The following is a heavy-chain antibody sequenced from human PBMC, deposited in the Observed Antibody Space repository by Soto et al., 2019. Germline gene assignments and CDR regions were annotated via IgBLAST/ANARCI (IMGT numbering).Heavy chain of an antibody. CDR3: AREQATAKTEGVDF. CDR1: GYTFSDYY. CDR2: INPNSGGT. V-gene: IGHV1-2*02. Sequence: GASVKVSCKASGYTFSDYYIHWVRQAPGQGLEWMGWINPNSGGTKYAPKFQGGVTMTRDTSITTAYMELSRLRSGDTAVYYCAREQATAKTEGVDFWGQGTLVTVSS. J-gene: IGHJ4*02. D-gene: IGHD1-1*01.